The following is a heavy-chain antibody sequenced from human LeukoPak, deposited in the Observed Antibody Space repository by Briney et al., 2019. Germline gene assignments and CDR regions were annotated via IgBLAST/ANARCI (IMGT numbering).Heavy chain of an antibody. D-gene: IGHD1-26*01. CDR2: IYYSGST. J-gene: IGHJ5*02. Sequence: SETLSLTCTVSGGSISSSSYYWGWLRHPPGKGLVWIGTIYYSGSTYYNPSLKSRVTTSIDTSKKHFSLKLSSVTAADTAVYYCARNIVGATLDTCGQGTLVTVSS. CDR1: GGSISSSSYY. V-gene: IGHV4-39*07. CDR3: ARNIVGATLDT.